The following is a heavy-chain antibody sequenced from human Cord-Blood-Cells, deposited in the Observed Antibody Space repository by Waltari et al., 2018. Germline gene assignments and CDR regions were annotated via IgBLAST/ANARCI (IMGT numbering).Heavy chain of an antibody. CDR2: ISAYNGNT. Sequence: QVQLVQSGAEGKKPGASVKVSSKASGYTLTSSVISWVRQAPGQGLEWMGWISAYNGNTNYAQKLQGRVTMTTDTSTSTAYMELRSLRSDDTAVYYCARDKRLEQLVPFDYWGQGTLVTVSS. D-gene: IGHD6-6*01. CDR1: GYTLTSSV. V-gene: IGHV1-18*01. J-gene: IGHJ4*02. CDR3: ARDKRLEQLVPFDY.